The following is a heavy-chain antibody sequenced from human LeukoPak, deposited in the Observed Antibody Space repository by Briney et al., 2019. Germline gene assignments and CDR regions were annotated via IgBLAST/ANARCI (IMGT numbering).Heavy chain of an antibody. J-gene: IGHJ4*02. CDR3: AKTLGYCSGGSCYSGVIDY. V-gene: IGHV3-23*01. CDR1: GFTFSDYG. Sequence: HAGGSLRLSCVASGFTFSDYGMSWVRQAPGKGLEWVSAISGSGGSTYYADSMKGRFTISRDNSKNTLYLQMNSLRAEDTAVYYCAKTLGYCSGGSCYSGVIDYWGQGTLVTVSS. CDR2: ISGSGGST. D-gene: IGHD2-15*01.